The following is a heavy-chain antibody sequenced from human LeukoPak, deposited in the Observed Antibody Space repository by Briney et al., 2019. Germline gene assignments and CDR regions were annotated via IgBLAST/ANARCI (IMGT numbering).Heavy chain of an antibody. D-gene: IGHD6-19*01. J-gene: IGHJ4*02. CDR3: STGDRGWQDY. V-gene: IGHV3-15*01. CDR1: GLDFRNAW. Sequence: GGSLRLSCAASGLDFRNAWMSWVRQAPGKGLEWVAHIKRNTDPGTTSYVAPVEGRFTVSRDDSKNTLYLQMNSLKIEGTGVYYCSTGDRGWQDYWGRGTLVTVSS. CDR2: IKRNTDPGTT.